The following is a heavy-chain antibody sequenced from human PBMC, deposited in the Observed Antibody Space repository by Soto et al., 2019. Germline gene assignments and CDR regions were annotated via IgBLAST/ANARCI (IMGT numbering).Heavy chain of an antibody. Sequence: QVQLVQSGAAVKKPGSSVKVSCKASGGTFSSYTISWVRQAPGQGLEWMGRIIPILGIANYAQKFQGRVTITADKSTGTAYLELTSLRSDDTAVYSCERVSGSSWHYWCFDLWGRGTLVTVSS. CDR3: ERVSGSSWHYWCFDL. D-gene: IGHD6-13*01. CDR2: IIPILGIA. J-gene: IGHJ2*01. V-gene: IGHV1-69*02. CDR1: GGTFSSYT.